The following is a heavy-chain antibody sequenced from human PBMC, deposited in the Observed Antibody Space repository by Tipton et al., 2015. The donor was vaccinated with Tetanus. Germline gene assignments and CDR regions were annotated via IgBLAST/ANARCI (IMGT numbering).Heavy chain of an antibody. V-gene: IGHV4-59*01. CDR3: ARRSYCSSSRCFDAFDL. CDR2: IFHSGST. CDR1: GGSISGSY. D-gene: IGHD2-2*01. J-gene: IGHJ3*01. Sequence: TLSLTCTVSGGSISGSYWNWIRQPPGKGLEWIAYIFHSGSTNYSPSLKSRVAISMDTSKNQISLKLSSVTAADTAVYYCARRSYCSSSRCFDAFDLWGQGTMVTVSS.